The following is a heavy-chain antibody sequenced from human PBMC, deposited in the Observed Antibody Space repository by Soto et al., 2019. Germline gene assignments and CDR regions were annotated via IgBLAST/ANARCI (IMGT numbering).Heavy chain of an antibody. V-gene: IGHV4-39*01. J-gene: IGHJ4*02. CDR2: IYYSGST. D-gene: IGHD2-21*01. CDR3: ARCSLPRSFARDY. CDR1: GGSISSSSYY. Sequence: QLQLQESGPGLVKPSETLSLTCTVSGGSISSSSYYWGWIRQPPGKGLEWIGSIYYSGSTYYNPSLKSRVTISVDTSKNQFSLKLSSVTAADTAVYYCARCSLPRSFARDYWGQGTLVTVSS.